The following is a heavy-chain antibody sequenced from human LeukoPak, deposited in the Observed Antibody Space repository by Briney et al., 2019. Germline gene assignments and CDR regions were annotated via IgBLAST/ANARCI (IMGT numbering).Heavy chain of an antibody. CDR3: ARVGSYCFEY. V-gene: IGHV4-59*01. CDR2: IDYSGAT. J-gene: IGHJ4*02. CDR1: GGSISKYY. D-gene: IGHD3-10*01. Sequence: SETLSLTCTVSGGSISKYYWSWLRLPPGKGLEWIGYIDYSGATNYNPSLKSRVTMSVDTSKHQFSLKLSSVTAADTAVYYCARVGSYCFEYWGQGTLVTVSS.